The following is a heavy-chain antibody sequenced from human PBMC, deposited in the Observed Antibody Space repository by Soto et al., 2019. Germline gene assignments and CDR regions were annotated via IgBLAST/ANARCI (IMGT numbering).Heavy chain of an antibody. Sequence: EVQLVESGGGLVQPGGSLRLSCAASGFTFSSYWMIWVRQAPGKGLEWVANIKQDGNEKYYVDSVKGRFTISRDNAKNSLYLQMNSLRGEDTAVYYCARGGPRGSLWGQGTLVTVSS. J-gene: IGHJ4*02. CDR2: IKQDGNEK. V-gene: IGHV3-7*01. CDR1: GFTFSSYW. D-gene: IGHD2-15*01. CDR3: ARGGPRGSL.